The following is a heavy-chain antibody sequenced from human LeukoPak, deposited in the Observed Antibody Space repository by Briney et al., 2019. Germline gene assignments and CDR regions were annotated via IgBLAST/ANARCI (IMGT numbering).Heavy chain of an antibody. CDR2: ISGSGRST. CDR3: ARGVRRRLDAFDI. Sequence: GGSLRLSCAASGFTFSDYGMSWVRQAPGKGLEWVSTISGSGRSTYYADSVRGRFTISRDNSKNTLYLQMNSLRAEDTAVYYCARGVRRRLDAFDIWGQGTVVTVSS. V-gene: IGHV3-23*01. D-gene: IGHD6-25*01. CDR1: GFTFSDYG. J-gene: IGHJ3*02.